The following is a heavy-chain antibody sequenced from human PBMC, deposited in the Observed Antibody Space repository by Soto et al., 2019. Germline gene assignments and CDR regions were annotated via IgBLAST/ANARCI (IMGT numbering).Heavy chain of an antibody. CDR3: ARTGTTEAHFDY. J-gene: IGHJ4*02. D-gene: IGHD1-7*01. CDR2: ISSSSSYI. V-gene: IGHV3-21*01. Sequence: EVQLVESGGGLVKPGGSLRLSCAASGFTFSSYSMNWVRQAPGKGLEWVSSISSSSSYIYYADSVKGRFTISRDNAKNSLYLQMNSLRAEDTAVYYCARTGTTEAHFDYWGQGTLVTVSS. CDR1: GFTFSSYS.